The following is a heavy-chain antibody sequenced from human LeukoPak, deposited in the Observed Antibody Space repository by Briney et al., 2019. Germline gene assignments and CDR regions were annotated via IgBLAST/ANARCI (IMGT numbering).Heavy chain of an antibody. Sequence: SVKVSCKASGGTFSSYAISWVRQAPGQGLEWMGRIIPILSIANYAQKFQGRVTITADKSTSTAYMELRSLTSDDTAVYYRATLTGWVASFDYWGQGTLVTVSS. CDR1: GGTFSSYA. CDR3: ATLTGWVASFDY. V-gene: IGHV1-69*04. CDR2: IIPILSIA. D-gene: IGHD1-14*01. J-gene: IGHJ4*02.